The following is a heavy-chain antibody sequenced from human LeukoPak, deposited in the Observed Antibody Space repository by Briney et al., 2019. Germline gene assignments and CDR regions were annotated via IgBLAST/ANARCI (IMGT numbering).Heavy chain of an antibody. CDR3: AREGYYDILTGYLSIEDY. V-gene: IGHV1-18*01. D-gene: IGHD3-9*01. J-gene: IGHJ4*02. Sequence: ASVKVSCKASGYTFTSYGISWVRQAPGQGLEWMGWISAYNGNTNYAQKLQGRVTMTTDTSTSTAYMELRILRSDDTAVYYCAREGYYDILTGYLSIEDYWGQGTLVTVSS. CDR1: GYTFTSYG. CDR2: ISAYNGNT.